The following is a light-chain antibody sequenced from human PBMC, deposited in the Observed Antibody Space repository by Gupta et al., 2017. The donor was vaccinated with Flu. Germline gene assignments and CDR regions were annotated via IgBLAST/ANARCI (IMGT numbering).Light chain of an antibody. Sequence: SITISCTGTSSDVGGYNYVSWYQHHPCKAPKLMIYEVINRPSGVSNRFSGSKSGNTASLTISGLQAEDEADYYCSSYTSSNSLEFGGGTKLTVL. V-gene: IGLV2-14*01. CDR2: EVI. CDR1: SSDVGGYNY. J-gene: IGLJ3*02. CDR3: SSYTSSNSLE.